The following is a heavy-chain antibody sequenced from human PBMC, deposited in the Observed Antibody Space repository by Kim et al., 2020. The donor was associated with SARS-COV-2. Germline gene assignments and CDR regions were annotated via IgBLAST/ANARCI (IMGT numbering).Heavy chain of an antibody. D-gene: IGHD2-2*01. CDR3: ATDCSSTSCYDYYYYGMDV. Sequence: RFTISRDNAKNSLYLQMNSLRAEDTAVYYCATDCSSTSCYDYYYYGMDVWGQGTTVTVSS. V-gene: IGHV3-11*03. J-gene: IGHJ6*02.